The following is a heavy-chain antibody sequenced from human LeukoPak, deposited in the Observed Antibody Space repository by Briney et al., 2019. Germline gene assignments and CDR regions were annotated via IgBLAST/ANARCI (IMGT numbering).Heavy chain of an antibody. CDR1: GYTFTGYY. Sequence: GASVKVSCKASGYTFTGYYMHWVRQAPGQGLEWMGWINPNSGGTNYAQKFQGRVTMTRDTSINTAYMELSRLRSDDTAVYYCARDPKPLGYGDYDYWGQGTQVTVSS. V-gene: IGHV1-2*02. J-gene: IGHJ4*02. CDR2: INPNSGGT. CDR3: ARDPKPLGYGDYDY. D-gene: IGHD4-17*01.